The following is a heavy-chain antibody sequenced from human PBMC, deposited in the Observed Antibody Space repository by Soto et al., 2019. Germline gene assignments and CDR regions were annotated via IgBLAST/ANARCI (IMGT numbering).Heavy chain of an antibody. CDR1: GGSIGNFS. V-gene: IGHV4-59*01. D-gene: IGHD1-1*01. Sequence: QVQLQESGPGLVKPSETLSLTCTVSGGSIGNFSWTWIRQPPGKGLEWIGYIYYSGTTNYNSSLESRVTISVDTSKNQFSLKLNSVTAADTAVYYCARGVYNWIYWCQGTLVTVSS. CDR3: ARGVYNWIY. J-gene: IGHJ4*02. CDR2: IYYSGTT.